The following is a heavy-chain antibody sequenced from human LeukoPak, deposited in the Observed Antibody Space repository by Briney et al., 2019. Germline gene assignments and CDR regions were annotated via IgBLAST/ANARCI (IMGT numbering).Heavy chain of an antibody. CDR1: GFTFSSYT. Sequence: GGSLRLSCAASGFTFSSYTMNWVRQAPGKGLEWVSSISSSSSYIYYADSVKGRFTISRDNAKNSLYLQMNRLRVEDTAVYYCARDFQSSYWGQGTLVTVSS. V-gene: IGHV3-21*01. CDR3: ARDFQSSY. J-gene: IGHJ4*02. CDR2: ISSSSSYI.